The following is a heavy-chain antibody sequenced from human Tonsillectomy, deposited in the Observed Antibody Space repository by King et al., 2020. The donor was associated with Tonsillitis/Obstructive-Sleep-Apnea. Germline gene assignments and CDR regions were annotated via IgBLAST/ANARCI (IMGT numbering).Heavy chain of an antibody. D-gene: IGHD4/OR15-4a*01. CDR2: ISYDGGNK. J-gene: IGHJ6*02. CDR3: AKDVWSYHQDGLDV. CDR1: GFTFSSYD. V-gene: IGHV3-30*18. Sequence: VQLVESGGGVVQPGRSLRLSCAASGFTFSSYDIHWVRQAPGKGLDWVALISYDGGNKYYADSVKGRFTISRDNSKNTLYLQMNSLRAEDTAVYYCAKDVWSYHQDGLDVWGQWPTVTVSS.